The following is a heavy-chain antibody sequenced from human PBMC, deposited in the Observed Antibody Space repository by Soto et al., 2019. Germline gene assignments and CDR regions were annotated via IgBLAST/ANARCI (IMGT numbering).Heavy chain of an antibody. J-gene: IGHJ6*02. CDR3: ARVTTYGVLFYYYGMDV. CDR1: GGSISSSNW. Sequence: PSETLSLTCAVSGGSISSSNWWSWVRQPPGKGLEWIGEIYHSGSTNYNPSLKSRVTISVDTSKNQFSLKLSSVTAADTAVYYCARVTTYGVLFYYYGMDVWGQGTTVTVSS. CDR2: IYHSGST. D-gene: IGHD3-16*01. V-gene: IGHV4-4*02.